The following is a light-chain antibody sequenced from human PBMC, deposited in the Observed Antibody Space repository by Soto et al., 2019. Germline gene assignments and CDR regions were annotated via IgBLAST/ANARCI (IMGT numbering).Light chain of an antibody. J-gene: IGKJ4*01. CDR3: QQYDSLPLT. CDR1: QSISSW. V-gene: IGKV1-5*01. Sequence: DIQMAQSPSTLSASVGDRVTITCRASQSISSWLAWYQQKPGKAPKLLIFAASNLETGVPARFSASGSGTDFTLTISSLQPEDIATYYCQQYDSLPLTFGGGTKVDI. CDR2: AAS.